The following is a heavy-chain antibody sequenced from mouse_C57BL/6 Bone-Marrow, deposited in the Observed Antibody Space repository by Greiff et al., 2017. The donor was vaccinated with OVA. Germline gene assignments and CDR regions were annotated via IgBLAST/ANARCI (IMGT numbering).Heavy chain of an antibody. CDR2: IWWDDDK. D-gene: IGHD1-1*01. Sequence: ESGPGILQPSQTLSLTCSFSGFSLSTFGMGVGWIRQPSGKGLEWLAHIWWDDDKYYNPALKSRLTISKDTSKNQVFRKIANVDTADTATYYGARSTVVARYWYFDVWGTGTTVTVSS. CDR1: GFSLSTFGMG. CDR3: ARSTVVARYWYFDV. V-gene: IGHV8-8*01. J-gene: IGHJ1*03.